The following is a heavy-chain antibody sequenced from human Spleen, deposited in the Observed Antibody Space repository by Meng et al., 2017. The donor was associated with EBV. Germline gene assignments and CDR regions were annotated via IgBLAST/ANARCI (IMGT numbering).Heavy chain of an antibody. CDR1: GGSISGSSYY. D-gene: IGHD2-2*01. V-gene: IGHV4-39*07. Sequence: LQLQESGPGLVKPSETPSLTGVSFGGSISGSSYYWAWVRQPPGKGLEYIGSINYFGSTYYNLSLKSRVTISVDTSKNHFSLKLSSVTAADTAVYFCAREDNAKFDPWGQGTLVTVSS. CDR2: INYFGST. CDR3: AREDNAKFDP. J-gene: IGHJ5*02.